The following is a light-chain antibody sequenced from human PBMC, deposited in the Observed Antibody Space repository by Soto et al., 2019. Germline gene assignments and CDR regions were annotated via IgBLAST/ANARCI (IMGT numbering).Light chain of an antibody. CDR1: LDIGRA. V-gene: IGKV1-9*01. CDR2: AAS. J-gene: IGKJ1*01. CDR3: QQYGSSPRT. Sequence: QLTHSPSFLSASVGDRVIITCRASLDIGRALAWYQQKPGKAPKVLIHAASTLHSGVPSRFSGGGSGTDFTLTISRMEPEDFAVYCCQQYGSSPRTFGQGTKV.